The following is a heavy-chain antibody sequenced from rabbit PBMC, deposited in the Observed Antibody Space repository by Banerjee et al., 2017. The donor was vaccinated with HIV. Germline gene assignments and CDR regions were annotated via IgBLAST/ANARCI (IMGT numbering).Heavy chain of an antibody. V-gene: IGHV1S43*01. CDR1: GFDLSNYYY. J-gene: IGHJ4*01. D-gene: IGHD8-1*01. CDR3: ASDYAGSSYYDL. CDR2: IYTSSGST. Sequence: QSLEESGGDLVKPGASLTLTCTASGFDLSNYYYMYWVRQAPGKGLELIACIYTSSGSTWYASWVNGRFTISRSTSLNTVDLKMTSLTAADTATYFCASDYAGSSYYDLWGPGTLVTVS.